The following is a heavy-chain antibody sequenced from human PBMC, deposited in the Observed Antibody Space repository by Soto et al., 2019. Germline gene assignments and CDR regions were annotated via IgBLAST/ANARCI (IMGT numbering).Heavy chain of an antibody. CDR3: ARPLLGYSSSWAYYYYGMDV. CDR1: GYTFTSYY. J-gene: IGHJ6*02. Sequence: GSVKVSCKASGYTFTSYYMHWVRQAPGQGLEWMGIINPSGGSTSYAQKFQGRVTMTRDTSTSTVYMELSSLRSEDTAVYYCARPLLGYSSSWAYYYYGMDVWGQGTTVTVSS. D-gene: IGHD6-13*01. CDR2: INPSGGST. V-gene: IGHV1-46*01.